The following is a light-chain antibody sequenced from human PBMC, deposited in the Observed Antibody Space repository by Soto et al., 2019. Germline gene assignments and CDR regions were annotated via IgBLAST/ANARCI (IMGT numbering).Light chain of an antibody. Sequence: ESMLTQSPGTLSLSPGERATLSCRASQSVSTRYLAWYQQKPGQAPRLLIYGASIRAAGIPDRFSGSGSGTDFTLTISRLEPEDFAVYYFHPFGSSPLAFTFGQGTKLEI. CDR1: QSVSTRY. CDR3: HPFGSSPLAFT. CDR2: GAS. V-gene: IGKV3-20*01. J-gene: IGKJ2*01.